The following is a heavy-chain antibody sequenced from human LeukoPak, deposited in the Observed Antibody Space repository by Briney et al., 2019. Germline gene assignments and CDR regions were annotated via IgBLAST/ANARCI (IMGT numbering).Heavy chain of an antibody. CDR2: IYTSGST. CDR3: ARGVVVADTGSIWFDP. V-gene: IGHV4-4*07. Sequence: SETLSLTCTVSGGSISSHYWSWIRQPAGKGLEWIGRIYTSGSTNYNPSLKSRVTMSVDTSKNQFSLKLSSVTAADTAVYYCARGVVVADTGSIWFDPWGQGTLVTVSS. J-gene: IGHJ5*02. D-gene: IGHD2-15*01. CDR1: GGSISSHY.